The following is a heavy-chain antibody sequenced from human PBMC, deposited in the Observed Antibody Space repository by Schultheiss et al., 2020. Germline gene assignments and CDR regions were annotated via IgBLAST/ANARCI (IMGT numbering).Heavy chain of an antibody. J-gene: IGHJ3*02. CDR2: ISSSSSYI. CDR1: GFTFSSYS. Sequence: GGSLRLSCAASGFTFSSYSMNWVRQAPGKGLEWVSSISSSSSYIYYADSVKGRFTISRDNAKNSLYLQMNTLRAEDTAVYYCARIPKGSGAFDIWGQGTMVTVSS. V-gene: IGHV3-21*01. D-gene: IGHD2-21*01. CDR3: ARIPKGSGAFDI.